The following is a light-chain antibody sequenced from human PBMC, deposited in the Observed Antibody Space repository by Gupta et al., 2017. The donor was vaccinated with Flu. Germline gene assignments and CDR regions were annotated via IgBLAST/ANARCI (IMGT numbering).Light chain of an antibody. CDR2: SAS. J-gene: IGKJ1*01. CDR3: QQYWT. CDR1: QFVTSDY. Sequence: EIVLTQSPGTLSLPPGERATLSCRTSQFVTSDYFAWYQHKPGLTPRLLIYSASIRATGVPDRFSGGGSGTDFTLTISRLEPEDSAVYYWQQYWTFGPGTKVEIK. V-gene: IGKV3-20*01.